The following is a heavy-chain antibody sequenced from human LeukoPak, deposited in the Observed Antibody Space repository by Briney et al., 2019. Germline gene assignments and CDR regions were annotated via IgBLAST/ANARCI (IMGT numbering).Heavy chain of an antibody. Sequence: GGSLRLSCAASGFTFSSYSMNWVRQAPGKGLEWVSSISGSSSYIYYGDSEKGRFTISRDNAKNSLYLQMNSLRAEDTAVYYCARGEYSSGLDYWGQGTLVTVSS. CDR1: GFTFSSYS. V-gene: IGHV3-21*01. J-gene: IGHJ4*02. D-gene: IGHD6-19*01. CDR2: ISGSSSYI. CDR3: ARGEYSSGLDY.